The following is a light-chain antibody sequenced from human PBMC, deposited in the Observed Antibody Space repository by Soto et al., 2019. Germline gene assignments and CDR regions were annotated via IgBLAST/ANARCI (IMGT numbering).Light chain of an antibody. Sequence: DIQMTQSPSTLAASVGDRVTITCRASQSISRWLAWYQQKPGKAPKLLIYGASSVDGGVPSRFSGSGSGTEFILTISLLQPDDFANYYCQQYDTYSTFGQGTKVQIK. CDR3: QQYDTYST. CDR1: QSISRW. CDR2: GAS. V-gene: IGKV1-5*01. J-gene: IGKJ1*01.